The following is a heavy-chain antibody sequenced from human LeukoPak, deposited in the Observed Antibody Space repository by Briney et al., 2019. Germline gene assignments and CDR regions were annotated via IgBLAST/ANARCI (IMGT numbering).Heavy chain of an antibody. CDR3: TREYSSSSDY. V-gene: IGHV4-39*02. CDR1: GGSISSSSHH. D-gene: IGHD6-6*01. CDR2: IYYSGNT. J-gene: IGHJ4*02. Sequence: SETLSLTCTVSGGSISSSSHHWSWVRQPPGKGLEWIGSIYYSGNTYYNPSLKSRVTISVDTSKSQFSLKLTSVTAADTAVYYCTREYSSSSDYWGQGTPVTVSS.